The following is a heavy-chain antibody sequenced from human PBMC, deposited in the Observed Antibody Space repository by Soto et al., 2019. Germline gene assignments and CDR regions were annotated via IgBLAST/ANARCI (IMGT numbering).Heavy chain of an antibody. CDR1: GYTFTTYG. CDR3: ARVTGRSGWYDFGNWFDP. CDR2: ISTTNGRT. D-gene: IGHD6-19*01. J-gene: IGHJ5*01. V-gene: IGHV1-18*01. Sequence: QVQLVQSGAEVKKPGASVKVSCKATGYTFTTYGISWMRQAPGQGLERMGWISTTNGRTRYAQKFQGRVTMTTDTSTTTAYMDLRSLRSDDTAVYYCARVTGRSGWYDFGNWFDPWGQGTLVIVSS.